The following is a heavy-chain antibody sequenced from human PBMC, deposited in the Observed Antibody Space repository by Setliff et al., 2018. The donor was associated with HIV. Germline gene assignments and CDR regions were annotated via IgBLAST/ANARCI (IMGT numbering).Heavy chain of an antibody. CDR1: GFTFSGYW. CDR2: ISGDGKSK. CDR3: ARLFSSTWYVNRVDS. J-gene: IGHJ4*02. D-gene: IGHD6-13*01. Sequence: GGSLRLSCAASGFTFSGYWMAWVRQAPGKGPEWVAVISGDGKSKYYADFAKGRFTISRDNSKKTMYLQMNSLRPEDTAVYYCARLFSSTWYVNRVDSWGQGTQVTVSS. V-gene: IGHV3-30*03.